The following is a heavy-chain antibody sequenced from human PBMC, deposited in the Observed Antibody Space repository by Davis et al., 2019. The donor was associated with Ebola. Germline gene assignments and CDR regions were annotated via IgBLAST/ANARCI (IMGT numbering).Heavy chain of an antibody. V-gene: IGHV3-21*01. J-gene: IGHJ3*02. CDR1: GFTFSGYT. CDR3: AKPTVIDALDN. CDR2: ISSSSYYI. Sequence: GGSLRLSCAASGFTFSGYTMNWVRQAPGKGLEWVSSISSSSYYIYYADSLQGRFTISRDNSKNTLYLQMNSLRAEDTAVYFCAKPTVIDALDNWGQGTMVTVSS.